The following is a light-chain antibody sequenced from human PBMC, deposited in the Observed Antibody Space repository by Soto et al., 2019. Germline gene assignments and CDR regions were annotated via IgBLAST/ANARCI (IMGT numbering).Light chain of an antibody. Sequence: IVMTQSPATLSVSPGERATLSCRASQSVSSNLAWYQQKPGQAPRLLIYGASTRATGIPARFSGSGSVTEFTLTISSLQSEDFAVYYCQQYNNWPPATFGGGTKVEIK. CDR3: QQYNNWPPAT. CDR1: QSVSSN. V-gene: IGKV3-15*01. CDR2: GAS. J-gene: IGKJ4*01.